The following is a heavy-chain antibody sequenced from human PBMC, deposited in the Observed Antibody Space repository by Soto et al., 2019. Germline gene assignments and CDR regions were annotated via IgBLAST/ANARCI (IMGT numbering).Heavy chain of an antibody. Sequence: QVQLQESGPGLVKPSQTLSLTCTVSGGSISSGGYYWSWIRQHPGKGLEWIGYIYYSGSTYYNPSLKSRVTXXVXTXXNQFSLKLSSVTAADTAVYYCARGLRAAAENWFDPWGQGTLVTVSS. CDR1: GGSISSGGYY. J-gene: IGHJ5*02. CDR2: IYYSGST. CDR3: ARGLRAAAENWFDP. D-gene: IGHD6-13*01. V-gene: IGHV4-31*03.